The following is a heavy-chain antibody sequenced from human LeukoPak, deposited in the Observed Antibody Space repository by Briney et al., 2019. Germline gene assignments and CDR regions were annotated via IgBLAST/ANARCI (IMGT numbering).Heavy chain of an antibody. V-gene: IGHV1-2*02. D-gene: IGHD3-16*01. CDR2: INPNSGGT. CDR3: ARCLTSPRGYYYYYYMDV. CDR1: GYTFTGYY. J-gene: IGHJ6*03. Sequence: ASVKVSCKASGYTFTGYYMHWVRQAPGQGLEWMGWINPNSGGTNYAQKFQGRVTMTRDTSISTAYMELSRLRSDDTAVYYCARCLTSPRGYYYYYYMDVWGKGTTVTVSS.